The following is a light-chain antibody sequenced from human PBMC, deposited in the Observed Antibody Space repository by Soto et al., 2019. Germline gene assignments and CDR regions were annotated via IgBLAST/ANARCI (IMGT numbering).Light chain of an antibody. CDR2: AAS. Sequence: DIQMTQAPSSLSASVGDRVTITCRASQGISNYLAWYQQKPGKVPKLLIYAASTLQSGVPSRFSGSGPGTDFTLTISSLQPEDVATYYCQKYNSAPWTFGQGTNVEIK. J-gene: IGKJ1*01. CDR3: QKYNSAPWT. V-gene: IGKV1-27*01. CDR1: QGISNY.